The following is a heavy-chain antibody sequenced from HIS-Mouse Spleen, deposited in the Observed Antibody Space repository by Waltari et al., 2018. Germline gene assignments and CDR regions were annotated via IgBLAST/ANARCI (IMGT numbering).Heavy chain of an antibody. V-gene: IGHV3-74*01. CDR3: ARAGGNPPPQLYAFDI. CDR2: INRDGSST. J-gene: IGHJ3*02. Sequence: EVQLVESGGGLVQPGGSLRLSCAASGFTFSSDWIHWVRQAAGKGLVGVSRINRDGSSTSYADSVKGRFTISRDNAKNTLYLQMNSLRAEDTAVYYCARAGGNPPPQLYAFDIWGQGTMVTVSS. CDR1: GFTFSSDW. D-gene: IGHD2-8*01.